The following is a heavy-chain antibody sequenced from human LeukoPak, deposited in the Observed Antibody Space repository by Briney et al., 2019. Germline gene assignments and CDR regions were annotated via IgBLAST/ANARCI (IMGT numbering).Heavy chain of an antibody. CDR3: ARGCINRGTYYYDSSGYRKWHYFDY. Sequence: SETLSLTCAVYGGSFSGYYWSWIRQPPGKGLEWIGEINHSGSTNYNPSLKSRVTISVDTSKNQFSLKLSSVTAADTAVYYCARGCINRGTYYYDSSGYRKWHYFDYWGQGTLVTVSS. V-gene: IGHV4-34*01. CDR1: GGSFSGYY. J-gene: IGHJ4*02. D-gene: IGHD3-22*01. CDR2: INHSGST.